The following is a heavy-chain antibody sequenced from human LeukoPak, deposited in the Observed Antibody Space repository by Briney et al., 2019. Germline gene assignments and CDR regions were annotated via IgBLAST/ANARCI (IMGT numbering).Heavy chain of an antibody. J-gene: IGHJ6*02. D-gene: IGHD6-6*01. Sequence: ASETLSLTCTVSGGYISSSSYYWGWIRQPPGKGLEWIGSIYYSGSTYYNPSLKSRVTISVDTSKDQFSLKLSSVAAADTAVYYCARHAYSSSSARYYGMDVWGQGTTVTVSS. CDR3: ARHAYSSSSARYYGMDV. CDR1: GGYISSSSYY. V-gene: IGHV4-39*01. CDR2: IYYSGST.